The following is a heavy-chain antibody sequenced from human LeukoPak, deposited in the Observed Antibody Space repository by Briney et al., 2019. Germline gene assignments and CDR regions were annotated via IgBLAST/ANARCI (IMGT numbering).Heavy chain of an antibody. J-gene: IGHJ4*01. CDR1: GYTFTSYY. V-gene: IGHV1-46*01. CDR2: INPSGGST. D-gene: IGHD2-21*02. CDR3: ARVAWEGSYCGGDCYPFDY. Sequence: GSSVKVSCKASGYTFTSYYMHWVRQAPGQGLEWMGIINPSGGSTSYAQKFQGRVTMTRDTSTSTVYMELSSLRSEDTAVYYCARVAWEGSYCGGDCYPFDYWGQEPWSPSPQ.